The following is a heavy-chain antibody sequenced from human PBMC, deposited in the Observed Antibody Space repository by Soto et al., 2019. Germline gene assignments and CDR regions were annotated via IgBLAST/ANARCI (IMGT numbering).Heavy chain of an antibody. CDR3: ARAGWVMGSYSPNWFDP. D-gene: IGHD3-10*01. J-gene: IGHJ5*02. CDR2: IYYSGST. CDR1: GGSISSSSYY. V-gene: IGHV4-39*01. Sequence: QLQLQESGPGLVKPSETLSLTCTVSGGSISSSSYYWGWIRQPPGKGLEWIGSIYYSGSTYYNPSLKSRVTISVDTSKNQFSLKLSSVTAADTAVYYCARAGWVMGSYSPNWFDPWGQGTLVTVSS.